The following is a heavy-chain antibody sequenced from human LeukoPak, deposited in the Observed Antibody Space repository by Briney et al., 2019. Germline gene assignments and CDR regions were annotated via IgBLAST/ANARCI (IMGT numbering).Heavy chain of an antibody. V-gene: IGHV3-11*01. J-gene: IGHJ5*02. CDR2: ISSSGSTI. CDR3: ARVDTAMVTGYWFDP. CDR1: GFTFSDYY. D-gene: IGHD5-18*01. Sequence: GGSLRLSCAASGFTFSDYYMSWIRQAPGKGLEWVSYISSSGSTIYYADSVKGRFTISRDNAKNSLYLQMNSLRAEDTAVYYCARVDTAMVTGYWFDPWGQGTLVTVSS.